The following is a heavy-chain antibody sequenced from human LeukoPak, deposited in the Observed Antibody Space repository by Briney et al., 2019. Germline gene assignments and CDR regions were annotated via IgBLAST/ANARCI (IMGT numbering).Heavy chain of an antibody. D-gene: IGHD4-23*01. CDR3: ARETPQLRLRWYIFDP. CDR1: GYTFTGYY. V-gene: IGHV1-2*02. CDR2: INPNSGGT. Sequence: ASVKVSCKASGYTFTGYYMHWVRQAPGQGLEWMGWINPNSGGTNYAQKFQGRVTMTRDTSISTAYMELSRLRSDDTAVYYCARETPQLRLRWYIFDPWGQGTLVTVSS. J-gene: IGHJ5*02.